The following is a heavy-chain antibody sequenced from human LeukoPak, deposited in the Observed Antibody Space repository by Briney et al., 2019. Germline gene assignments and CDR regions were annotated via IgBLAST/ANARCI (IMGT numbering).Heavy chain of an antibody. CDR2: INPNSGGT. CDR1: GGTFSSYA. Sequence: ASVKVSCKASGGTFSSYAISRVRQAPGQGLEWMGWINPNSGGTNSAQKFQGRVTMTRDTSINTAYMELNRLRSDDTAVYYCARGHDSSSLYSPHDYWGQGTLVTVSS. CDR3: ARGHDSSSLYSPHDY. V-gene: IGHV1-2*02. J-gene: IGHJ4*02. D-gene: IGHD6-13*01.